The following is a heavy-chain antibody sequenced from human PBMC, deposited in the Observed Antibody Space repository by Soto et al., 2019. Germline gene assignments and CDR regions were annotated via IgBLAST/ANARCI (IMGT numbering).Heavy chain of an antibody. CDR3: ERDSPYDAMDV. J-gene: IGHJ6*04. Sequence: EVQLVESGGGLVQPGGSLRLSCAASGFTFSSHWMTWVSQGPGKGLELVANIKRDVSENYYVDAVKGRLTISRDNAKTSLCLQMISLRADDTAVYFCERDSPYDAMDVWGKETTVSVSS. CDR2: IKRDVSEN. V-gene: IGHV3-7*01. CDR1: GFTFSSHW.